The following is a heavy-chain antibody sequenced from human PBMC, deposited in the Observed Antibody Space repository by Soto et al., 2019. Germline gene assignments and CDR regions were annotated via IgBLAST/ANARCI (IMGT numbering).Heavy chain of an antibody. Sequence: GESLKISCQASGNDDFGMYWIAWVRQTSGRGLEWIGFIYPGDSEATYSPSFQGQVTISADKSISTAYLQWSSLKASDTAMYYCARHPPTVTGYFDYWGQGTLVTVSS. CDR2: IYPGDSEA. CDR1: GNDDFGMYW. J-gene: IGHJ4*02. CDR3: ARHPPTVTGYFDY. D-gene: IGHD4-4*01. V-gene: IGHV5-51*01.